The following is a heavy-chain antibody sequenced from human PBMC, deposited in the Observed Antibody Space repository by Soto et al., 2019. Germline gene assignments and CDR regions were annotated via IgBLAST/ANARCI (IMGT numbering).Heavy chain of an antibody. Sequence: GGSLRLSCAASGFTFSSYDMHWVRQATGKGLEWVSAIGTAGDPYYPGSVKGRFTISRENAKNSLYLQMNSLRAGDTAVYYCARGLYCSSTSCYDYYGMDVWGQGTTVTVSS. CDR3: ARGLYCSSTSCYDYYGMDV. J-gene: IGHJ6*02. CDR2: IGTAGDP. D-gene: IGHD2-2*01. CDR1: GFTFSSYD. V-gene: IGHV3-13*05.